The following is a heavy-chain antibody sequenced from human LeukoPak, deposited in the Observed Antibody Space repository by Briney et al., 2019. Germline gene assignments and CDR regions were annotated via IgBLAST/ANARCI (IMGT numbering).Heavy chain of an antibody. D-gene: IGHD3-10*01. Sequence: SETLSLTCSVSGDSITYFYWSWIRQPPGKGLEWIGEIYHSGSTNYNPSLKSRVTISVDKSKNQFSLKLSSVTAADTAVYYCASSRFGEFNWGQGTLVTVSS. V-gene: IGHV4-34*01. J-gene: IGHJ4*02. CDR2: IYHSGST. CDR3: ASSRFGEFN. CDR1: GDSITYFY.